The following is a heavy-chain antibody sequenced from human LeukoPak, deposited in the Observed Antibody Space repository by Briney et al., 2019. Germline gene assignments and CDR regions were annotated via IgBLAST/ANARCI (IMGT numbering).Heavy chain of an antibody. Sequence: GGSLRLSCTASGITFSDYYMNWIRQAPGKGLEWFSFISRGGSPIYYADSVKGRFTISRDNAKNSLYLQMNSLRVEDTAMYYCVTTAGPPTDHWGQGALVTVSS. CDR3: VTTAGPPTDH. J-gene: IGHJ4*01. D-gene: IGHD1-1*01. CDR2: ISRGGSPI. CDR1: GITFSDYY. V-gene: IGHV3-11*04.